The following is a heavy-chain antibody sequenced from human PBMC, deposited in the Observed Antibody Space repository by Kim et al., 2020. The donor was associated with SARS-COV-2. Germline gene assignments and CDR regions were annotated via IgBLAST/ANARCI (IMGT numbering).Heavy chain of an antibody. D-gene: IGHD1-26*01. V-gene: IGHV3-30*18. CDR3: AKEVVGATAPLGYYYGMDV. CDR2: ISYDGSNK. CDR1: GFTFSSYG. Sequence: GGSLRLSCAASGFTFSSYGMHWVRQAPGKGLEWVAVISYDGSNKYYADSVKGRFTISRDNSKNTLYLQMNSLRAEDTAVYYCAKEVVGATAPLGYYYGMDVWGQGTTVTVSS. J-gene: IGHJ6*01.